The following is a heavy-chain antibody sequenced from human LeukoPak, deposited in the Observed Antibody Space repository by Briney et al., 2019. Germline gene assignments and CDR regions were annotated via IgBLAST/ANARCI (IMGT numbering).Heavy chain of an antibody. V-gene: IGHV4-61*01. CDR3: ARVGRYCSSTSCYTGSGWFDP. J-gene: IGHJ5*02. Sequence: SETLSLTCTVSGGSVSSGSYYWSWIRQPPGKGLEWIGYIYYSGSTNYNPSLKSRVTISVDTSKNQFSLKLRSVTAADPAVYYCARVGRYCSSTSCYTGSGWFDPWGQGTLVTVS. CDR2: IYYSGST. D-gene: IGHD2-2*02. CDR1: GGSVSSGSYY.